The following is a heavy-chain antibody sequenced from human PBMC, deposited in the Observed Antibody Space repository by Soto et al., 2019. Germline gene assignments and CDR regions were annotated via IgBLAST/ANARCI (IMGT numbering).Heavy chain of an antibody. CDR3: ARDGGLLTASWHYDL. CDR1: GYSFTNYG. CDR2: INPRTGST. D-gene: IGHD2-15*01. J-gene: IGHJ2*01. V-gene: IGHV1-46*04. Sequence: QVQLVQSGADVKKPGTSGKVSCKAAGYSFTNYGMYLVRQAPGQGLEWMGMINPRTGSTRYAQKLQDRVTLTRDTYTTTVYMELSTLISDDTAVYYCARDGGLLTASWHYDLWGPGTLVTVSS.